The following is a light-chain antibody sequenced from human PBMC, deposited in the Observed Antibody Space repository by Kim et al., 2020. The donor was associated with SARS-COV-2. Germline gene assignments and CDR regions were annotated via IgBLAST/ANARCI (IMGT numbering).Light chain of an antibody. J-gene: IGLJ1*01. V-gene: IGLV3-1*01. CDR3: HAWASSTYV. CDR2: QDS. CDR1: KLGDKY. Sequence: SYELTQPPSVSVSPGQTASITCSGDKLGDKYARWYQQKPGQSPVPVIYQDSKRPSGTPERFPGSNSGNTATLTISGTQAMDEADYYCHAWASSTYVFGIG.